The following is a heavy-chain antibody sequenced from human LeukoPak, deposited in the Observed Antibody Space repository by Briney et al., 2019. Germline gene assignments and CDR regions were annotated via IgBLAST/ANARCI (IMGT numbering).Heavy chain of an antibody. D-gene: IGHD5-12*01. Sequence: PSDTLSLTCAVYGGSYSGYYWSWIRQPPGKGLEWMGEINHSGSTNYNPSPKSRVTISVDTSENQFSLKLSSVTAADTAVYYCARTQHSGYEYYFDYWGQGTLVTVSS. J-gene: IGHJ4*02. CDR3: ARTQHSGYEYYFDY. CDR1: GGSYSGYY. V-gene: IGHV4-34*01. CDR2: INHSGST.